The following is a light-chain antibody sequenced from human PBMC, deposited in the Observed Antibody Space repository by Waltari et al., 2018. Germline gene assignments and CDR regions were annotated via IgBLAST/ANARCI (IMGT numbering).Light chain of an antibody. CDR3: QSYDSSRSGV. V-gene: IGLV1-40*01. CDR2: GDE. Sequence: WYRAIPGTAPRLALSGDENRPAGDPDRFSGSKSGSSASLAITGLLAEDEADYYCQSYDSSRSGVFGGGAKLAVL. J-gene: IGLJ2*01.